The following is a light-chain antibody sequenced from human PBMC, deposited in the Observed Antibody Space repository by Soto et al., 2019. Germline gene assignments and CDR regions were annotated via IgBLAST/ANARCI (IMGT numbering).Light chain of an antibody. CDR2: GAS. J-gene: IGKJ4*01. CDR3: QQYNNWPLT. Sequence: EKVMTQSPATLSVSPGERATLSCTASQSVNSNLAWYQQNPGQAPRLLIYGASIRASGIPARFSGSGSGTEFTLTIGSLQSEDYEVYYGQQYNNWPLTFGGGTKVEIK. CDR1: QSVNSN. V-gene: IGKV3D-15*01.